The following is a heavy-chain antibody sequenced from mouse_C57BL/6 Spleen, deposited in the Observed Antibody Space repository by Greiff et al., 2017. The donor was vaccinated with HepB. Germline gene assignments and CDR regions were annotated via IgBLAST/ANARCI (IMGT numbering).Heavy chain of an antibody. CDR1: GFTFTDYY. D-gene: IGHD1-1*01. CDR2: IRNKANGYTT. V-gene: IGHV7-3*01. J-gene: IGHJ1*03. CDR3: ASLNYYGRYFDV. Sequence: DVKLVESGGGLVQPGGSLSLSCAASGFTFTDYYMSWVRQPPGKALEWLGFIRNKANGYTTEYSASVKGRFTISRDNFQSILYLQMNALRAEDSATYYCASLNYYGRYFDVWGTGTTVTVSS.